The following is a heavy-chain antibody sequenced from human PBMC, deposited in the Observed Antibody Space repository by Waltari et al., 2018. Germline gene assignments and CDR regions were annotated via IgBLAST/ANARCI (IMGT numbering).Heavy chain of an antibody. CDR2: IYYSGST. CDR1: GGSISSSRYY. V-gene: IGHV4-39*01. Sequence: QLQLQESGPGLVKPSETLSLTCTVSGGSISSSRYYWGWIRQPPGKGLEWIGSIYYSGSTYYNPSLKSRVTISVDTSKNQFSLKLSSVTAADTAVYYCARQQQLVHDYWGQGTLVTVSS. J-gene: IGHJ4*02. D-gene: IGHD6-13*01. CDR3: ARQQQLVHDY.